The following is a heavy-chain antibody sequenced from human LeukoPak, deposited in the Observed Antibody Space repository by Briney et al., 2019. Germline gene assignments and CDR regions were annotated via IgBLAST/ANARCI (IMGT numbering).Heavy chain of an antibody. J-gene: IGHJ5*02. D-gene: IGHD5-18*01. CDR2: IYTSGST. CDR1: GSSISSGSYY. Sequence: SETLSLTCTVSGSSISSGSYYWSWIRQPAGKGLEWIGRIYTSGSTNYNPSLKSRVTISVDTSKNQFSLKLSSVTAADTAVYYCARGEGGYSSNWFDPWGQGTLVTVSS. CDR3: ARGEGGYSSNWFDP. V-gene: IGHV4-61*02.